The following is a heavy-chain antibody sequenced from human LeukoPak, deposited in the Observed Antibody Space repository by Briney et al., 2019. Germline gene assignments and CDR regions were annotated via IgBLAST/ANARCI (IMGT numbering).Heavy chain of an antibody. V-gene: IGHV1-2*02. J-gene: IGHJ3*02. CDR3: ARDDDSGSYGFAFDI. D-gene: IGHD1-26*01. CDR1: GYTFTGYY. CDR2: INPNSGGT. Sequence: ASVKVSCKASGYTFTGYYMHWVRQAPGQGLEWKGWINPNSGGTNYAQKFQGRVTMTRDTSISTAYMELSRLRSDDTAVYYCARDDDSGSYGFAFDIWGQGTMVTVSS.